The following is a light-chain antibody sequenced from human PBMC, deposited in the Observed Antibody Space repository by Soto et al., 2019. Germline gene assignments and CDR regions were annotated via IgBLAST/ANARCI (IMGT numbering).Light chain of an antibody. J-gene: IGKJ2*01. CDR1: QSISSW. CDR3: QQYNSYSQT. Sequence: DIQMTQSPSTLSASVGDRVTITCRASQSISSWLAWYQQKPGKAPKLLIYKASSLESVVPSRFSGSGSGTEFTLTISSLQPDDFATNYCQQYNSYSQTFGQGTKLEIK. CDR2: KAS. V-gene: IGKV1-5*03.